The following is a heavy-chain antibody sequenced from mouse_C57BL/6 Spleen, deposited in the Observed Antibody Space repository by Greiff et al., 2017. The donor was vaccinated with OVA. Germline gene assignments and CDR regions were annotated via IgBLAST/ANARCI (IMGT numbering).Heavy chain of an antibody. CDR1: GYTFTSYW. J-gene: IGHJ1*03. Sequence: VQLQQPGAELVKPGASVKLSCKASGYTFTSYWLHWVKQRPGQGLEWIGMIHPNSGSTNYNEKFKSKATLTVDKSSSTAYMQLSSLTSEDSAVYYCVCENWYCDVWGTGTTVTVSS. V-gene: IGHV1-64*01. CDR3: VCENWYCDV. CDR2: IHPNSGST.